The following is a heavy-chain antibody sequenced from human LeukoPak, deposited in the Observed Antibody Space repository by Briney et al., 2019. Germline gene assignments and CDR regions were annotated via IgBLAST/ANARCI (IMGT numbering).Heavy chain of an antibody. D-gene: IGHD3-9*01. CDR1: GYTFTGYY. V-gene: IGHV1-2*02. Sequence: ASVKVSCKASGYTFTGYYMHWVRQAPGQGLEWMGWINPNSGGTNYAQKFQGRVTMTRDTSISTAYMELSRLRSDDTAVYYCARGWDRDRYFDWLFSEHSDAFDIWGQGTMVTVSS. J-gene: IGHJ3*02. CDR3: ARGWDRDRYFDWLFSEHSDAFDI. CDR2: INPNSGGT.